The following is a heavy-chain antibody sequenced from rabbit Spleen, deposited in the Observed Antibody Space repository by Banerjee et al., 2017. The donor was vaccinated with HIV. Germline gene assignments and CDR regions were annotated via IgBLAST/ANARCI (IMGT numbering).Heavy chain of an antibody. D-gene: IGHD1-1*01. CDR1: GFDLTSSYD. CDR3: TRGDASGYDGYGT. J-gene: IGHJ2*01. CDR2: IYTGDAST. V-gene: IGHV1S45*01. Sequence: QEQLVESGGGLVKPGASLTLTCKASGFDLTSSYDMCWVRQAPGKGLEWIGCIYTGDASTYYASWAKGRLTISKTSSTTVTLQMTSLTVADTATYFCTRGDASGYDGYGTWGQGTLVTVS.